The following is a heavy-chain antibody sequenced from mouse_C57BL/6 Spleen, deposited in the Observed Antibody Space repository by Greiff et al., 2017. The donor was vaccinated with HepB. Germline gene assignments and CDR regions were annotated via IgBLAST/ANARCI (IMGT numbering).Heavy chain of an antibody. CDR2: IRNKANNHAT. D-gene: IGHD2-4*01. J-gene: IGHJ3*01. CDR1: GFTFSDAW. CDR3: TPIYYDYDGFAY. V-gene: IGHV6-6*01. Sequence: EVKLVESGGGLVQPGGSMKLSCAASGFTFSDAWMDWVRQSPEKGLEWVAEIRNKANNHATYYAESVKGRFTISRDDTKSIVYLQMNRLRAEDTGIYYCTPIYYDYDGFAYWGQGTLVTVSA.